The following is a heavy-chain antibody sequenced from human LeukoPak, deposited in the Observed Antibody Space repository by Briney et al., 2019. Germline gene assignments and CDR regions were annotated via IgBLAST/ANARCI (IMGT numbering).Heavy chain of an antibody. CDR3: TSDPRHLDS. CDR1: GFTFSSYW. Sequence: GGSLRLSCAASGFTFSSYWMHWVRQAPGKGLVWVSRINSDGSSTSYADSAKGRFTISRDNAKNSLYLQMSSLRVEDTAVYYCTSDPRHLDSWGQGTLVTVSS. D-gene: IGHD6-6*01. J-gene: IGHJ4*02. V-gene: IGHV3-74*01. CDR2: INSDGSST.